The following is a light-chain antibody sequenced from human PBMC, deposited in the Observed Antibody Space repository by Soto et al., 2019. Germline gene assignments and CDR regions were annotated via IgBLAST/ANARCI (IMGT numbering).Light chain of an antibody. J-gene: IGLJ2*01. Sequence: QPVLTQPPSASGTPGQRVTISCSGSSSNIGGNPVNWFQQLPGTAPKLLIYSNNQRPSGVPDRFSGSKSGTSASLAISGLQSEDEADYYCGTWDDSLNGVLFGGGTKLTVL. CDR1: SSNIGGNP. V-gene: IGLV1-44*01. CDR3: GTWDDSLNGVL. CDR2: SNN.